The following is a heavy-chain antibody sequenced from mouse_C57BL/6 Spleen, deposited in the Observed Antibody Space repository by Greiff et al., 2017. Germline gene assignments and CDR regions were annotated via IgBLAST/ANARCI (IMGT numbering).Heavy chain of an antibody. D-gene: IGHD1-1*01. Sequence: VQLQQSGAELVKPGASVKLSCTASGFNIKDYYMHWVKQRTEQGLEWIGRIDPADGETKYAPKFKGKATITADTSTNTAYLQRSSLTSEDTAGYYCAREGVYYYGSSYGYFDVGGTGTTVTVSS. V-gene: IGHV14-2*01. CDR2: IDPADGET. CDR3: AREGVYYYGSSYGYFDV. J-gene: IGHJ1*03. CDR1: GFNIKDYY.